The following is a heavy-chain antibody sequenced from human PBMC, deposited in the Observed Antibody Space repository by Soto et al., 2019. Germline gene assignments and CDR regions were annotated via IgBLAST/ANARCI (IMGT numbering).Heavy chain of an antibody. J-gene: IGHJ5*02. Sequence: ASVKVSCKASGYTFTSYGIHWVRQAPGQRLEWMGWINAANGDTKYSPKFQGRVTITRDTSASTANMELSSLRSEDTAVYYCVRRHVSATGIDCFDPWGQGTLVTVSS. CDR2: INAANGDT. D-gene: IGHD6-13*01. CDR3: VRRHVSATGIDCFDP. CDR1: GYTFTSYG. V-gene: IGHV1-3*01.